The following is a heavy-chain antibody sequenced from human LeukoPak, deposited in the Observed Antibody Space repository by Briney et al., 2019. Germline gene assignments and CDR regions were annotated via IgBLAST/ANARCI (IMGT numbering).Heavy chain of an antibody. V-gene: IGHV3-11*05. CDR1: GFAFSDYY. CDR2: ISGSSTNT. CDR3: ARGTSPIV. J-gene: IGHJ3*01. Sequence: GGSLRLSCGASGFAFSDYYMSWIRQAPGKGLEWVSYISGSSTNTNYADSVKGRFTISRDNAKNSLYLQMNSLRAEDTAVYYCARGTSPIVWGQGTLLTVSS.